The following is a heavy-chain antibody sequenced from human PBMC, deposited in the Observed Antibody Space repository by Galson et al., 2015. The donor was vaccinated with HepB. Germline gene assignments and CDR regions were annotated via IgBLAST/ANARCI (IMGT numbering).Heavy chain of an antibody. D-gene: IGHD3-9*01. CDR1: GFTFDDYA. J-gene: IGHJ6*03. Sequence: SLRLSCAASGFTFDDYAMHWVRQAPGKGLEWVSGISWNSGSIGYADSVKGRFTISRDNAKNSLYLQMNSLRAEDTALYYCAKAGGGYDILTGYYSPNYYYYYMDVWGKGTTVTVSS. V-gene: IGHV3-9*01. CDR3: AKAGGGYDILTGYYSPNYYYYYMDV. CDR2: ISWNSGSI.